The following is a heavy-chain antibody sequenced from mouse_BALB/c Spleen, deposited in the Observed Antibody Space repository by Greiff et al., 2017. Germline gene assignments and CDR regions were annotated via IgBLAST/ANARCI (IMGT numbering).Heavy chain of an antibody. Sequence: EVKLMESGGGLVQPGGSRKLSCAASGFTFSSFGMHWVRQAPEKGLEWVAYISSGSSTIYYADTVKGRFTISRDNPKNTLFLQMTSLRSEDTAMYYCARSPYYGSSYWYFDVWGAGTTVTVSP. D-gene: IGHD1-1*01. CDR2: ISSGSSTI. CDR1: GFTFSSFG. J-gene: IGHJ1*01. CDR3: ARSPYYGSSYWYFDV. V-gene: IGHV5-17*02.